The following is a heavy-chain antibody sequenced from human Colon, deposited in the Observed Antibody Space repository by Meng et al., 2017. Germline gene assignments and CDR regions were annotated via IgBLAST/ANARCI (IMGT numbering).Heavy chain of an antibody. CDR2: IYSGGST. CDR1: GFTVSSNY. D-gene: IGHD1-26*01. Sequence: GGSLKISCAASGFTVSSNYMSWVRQAPGKGLEWVSVIYSGGSTYYADSVKGRFTISRDNSKNTLYLQMNSLRAEDTAVYYCARLEWEPTALFDYWGQGTLVTVSS. CDR3: ARLEWEPTALFDY. J-gene: IGHJ4*02. V-gene: IGHV3-66*02.